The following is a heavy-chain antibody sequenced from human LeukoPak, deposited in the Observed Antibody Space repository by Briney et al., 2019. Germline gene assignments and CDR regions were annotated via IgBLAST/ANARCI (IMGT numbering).Heavy chain of an antibody. Sequence: GGSLRLSCAASGFTFSSYAMHWVRQAPGKGLEWVAVISYDGSNKYYADSVKGRFTISRDNSKNTLYLQMNSLRAEDTAVYYCARGPRAMVEFDYWGQGTLVTVSS. CDR3: ARGPRAMVEFDY. CDR2: ISYDGSNK. V-gene: IGHV3-30*04. D-gene: IGHD5-18*01. CDR1: GFTFSSYA. J-gene: IGHJ4*02.